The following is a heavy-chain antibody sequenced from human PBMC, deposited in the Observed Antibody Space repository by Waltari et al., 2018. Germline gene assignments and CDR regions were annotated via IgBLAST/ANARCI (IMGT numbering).Heavy chain of an antibody. Sequence: QVQLQESGPGLVKPSETLSLTCTVSGTSISNYYCTWIRQPPGKGLEWIGYISDSGSTSYNPSLKSRVVISIDTSKNQFSLKLSSVTAADTAVYYCARNRWEFRAEVGYYYDGLDVWGQGTAVTVSS. CDR1: GTSISNYY. CDR3: ARNRWEFRAEVGYYYDGLDV. D-gene: IGHD1-26*01. CDR2: ISDSGST. J-gene: IGHJ6*02. V-gene: IGHV4-4*08.